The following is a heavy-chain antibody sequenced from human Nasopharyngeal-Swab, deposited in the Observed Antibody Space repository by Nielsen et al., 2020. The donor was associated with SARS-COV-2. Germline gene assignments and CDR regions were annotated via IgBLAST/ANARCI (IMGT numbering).Heavy chain of an antibody. D-gene: IGHD2-2*01. CDR2: IYYSGST. CDR3: ARQVVDDYYYYYYMDV. J-gene: IGHJ6*03. Sequence: SETLSLTCTVSGGSISSSSYYWGWIRQPPGQGLEWIGSIYYSGSTYYNPSLKSRVTISVDTSKNQFSLKLSSVTAADTAVYYCARQVVDDYYYYYYMDVWGKGTTVTVSS. V-gene: IGHV4-39*01. CDR1: GGSISSSSYY.